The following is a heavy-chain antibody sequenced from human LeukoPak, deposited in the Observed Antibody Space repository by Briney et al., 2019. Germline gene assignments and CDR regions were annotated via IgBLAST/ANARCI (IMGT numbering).Heavy chain of an antibody. V-gene: IGHV3-74*01. CDR2: LNGYGSSA. D-gene: IGHD3-10*01. CDR3: ARVLMAGDSAGISIFDY. CDR1: GFTFSSYW. Sequence: GGPLRLSCAASGFTFSSYWMHWVRQAPGKGLVWVSRLNGYGSSANYADSVQGRFTISRDNTQNTLYLQMNGLRAEDTAVYYCARVLMAGDSAGISIFDYWGQGALVTVSS. J-gene: IGHJ4*02.